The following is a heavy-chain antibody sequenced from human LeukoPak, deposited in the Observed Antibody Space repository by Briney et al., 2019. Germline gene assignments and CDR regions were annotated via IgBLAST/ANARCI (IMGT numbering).Heavy chain of an antibody. V-gene: IGHV1-24*01. D-gene: IGHD3-22*01. J-gene: IGHJ4*02. CDR2: FDPEDGET. Sequence: ASVKASCKVSGYTLTELSMHWVRQAPGKGLEWMGGFDPEDGETIYAQKFQGRVTMTEDTSTDTAYMELSSLRSEDTAVYYCATVKGYYYDSSGYYYLNYWGQGTLVTVSS. CDR3: ATVKGYYYDSSGYYYLNY. CDR1: GYTLTELS.